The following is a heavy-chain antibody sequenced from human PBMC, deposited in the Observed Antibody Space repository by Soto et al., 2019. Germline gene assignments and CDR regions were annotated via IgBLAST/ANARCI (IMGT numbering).Heavy chain of an antibody. D-gene: IGHD6-19*01. CDR3: ARDPVRGAVAGRYFDS. Sequence: QVQLVESGGGVVQPGRSLRLSCAASGFTFSSYAMHWVRQAPGKGLEWVAVISYDGSKKYYSDSVKGRFTISRDNSKNTLYLQMNSLRAEDTAVYYWARDPVRGAVAGRYFDSWGQGMLVTVSS. CDR2: ISYDGSKK. J-gene: IGHJ4*02. V-gene: IGHV3-30-3*01. CDR1: GFTFSSYA.